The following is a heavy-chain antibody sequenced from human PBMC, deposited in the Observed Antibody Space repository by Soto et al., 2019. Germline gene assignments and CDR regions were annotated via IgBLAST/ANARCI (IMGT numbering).Heavy chain of an antibody. J-gene: IGHJ4*02. CDR3: AKDSISSDGGYYLYYFDS. CDR2: ISGSGGST. D-gene: IGHD3-22*01. CDR1: GFTFSSYA. Sequence: GGSLRLSCAASGFTFSSYAMSWVRQAPGKGLEWVSAISGSGGSTYFRDTVRGRFTISRDNSKSTLYLQMDSLRAEDTAVYYCAKDSISSDGGYYLYYFDSWGQGTLVTVSS. V-gene: IGHV3-23*01.